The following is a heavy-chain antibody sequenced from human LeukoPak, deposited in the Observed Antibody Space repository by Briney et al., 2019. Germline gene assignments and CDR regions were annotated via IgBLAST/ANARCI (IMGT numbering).Heavy chain of an antibody. CDR2: INPSGGST. Sequence: ASVKVSCKASGYTFTSYYMHWVRQAPGQGLEWMGIINPSGGSTSYAQKFQGRVTMTRDMSTSTVYMELSSLRSEDTAVYYCARDYSNYYYYYYMDVWGKGTTVTVSS. D-gene: IGHD4-11*01. CDR1: GYTFTSYY. V-gene: IGHV1-46*01. CDR3: ARDYSNYYYYYYMDV. J-gene: IGHJ6*03.